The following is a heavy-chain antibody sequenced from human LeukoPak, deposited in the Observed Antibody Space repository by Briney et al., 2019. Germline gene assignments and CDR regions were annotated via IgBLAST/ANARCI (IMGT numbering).Heavy chain of an antibody. Sequence: GGSLRLSCAASGFTFSSCGMHWVRQAPGKGLEWVSGISGSGDTTYYADSVKGRFTISRDNSKNTLHLQMNSLRVEDTALYFCAKGRCSGSSCYSPFDCWGQGTLVTVSS. CDR1: GFTFSSCG. CDR3: AKGRCSGSSCYSPFDC. D-gene: IGHD2-2*01. V-gene: IGHV3-23*01. J-gene: IGHJ4*02. CDR2: ISGSGDTT.